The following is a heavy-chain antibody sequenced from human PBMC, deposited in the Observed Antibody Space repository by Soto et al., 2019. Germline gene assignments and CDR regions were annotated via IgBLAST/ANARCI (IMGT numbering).Heavy chain of an antibody. J-gene: IGHJ4*02. D-gene: IGHD2-15*01. CDR3: ARGWRYCSGGSCRKAVDY. CDR1: GGSISSGGYY. CDR2: INYSGST. Sequence: QVQLQESGPGLVKPSQTLSLTCTVSGGSISSGGYYWSWIRQHPGKGLEWIGYINYSGSTYYNRSLASRVIITVNTSKNQFSLKRSYVTAADTAVYYWARGWRYCSGGSCRKAVDYWGQGTLVTVIS. V-gene: IGHV4-31*03.